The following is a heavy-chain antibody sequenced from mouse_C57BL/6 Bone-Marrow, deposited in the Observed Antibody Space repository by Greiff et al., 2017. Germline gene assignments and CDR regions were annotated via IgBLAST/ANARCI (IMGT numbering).Heavy chain of an antibody. D-gene: IGHD1-1*01. CDR3: AREILTGSSYAMDY. J-gene: IGHJ4*01. V-gene: IGHV5-4*01. Sequence: EVQGVESGGGLVKPGGSLKLSCAASGFTFSSYAMSWVRQTPEKRLEWVATISDGGSYTYYPDNVKGRFTISRDNAKNNLYLQMSHLKSEDTAMYYCAREILTGSSYAMDYWGQGTSVTVSS. CDR1: GFTFSSYA. CDR2: ISDGGSYT.